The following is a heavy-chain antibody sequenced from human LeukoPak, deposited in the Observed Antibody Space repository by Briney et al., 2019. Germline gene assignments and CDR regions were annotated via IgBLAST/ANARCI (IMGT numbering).Heavy chain of an antibody. D-gene: IGHD2-15*01. Sequence: GGSLRLSCAASGFTCSGYWMSWVRQAPGKGLEWVANIKQDGSEKYYVDSVKGRFTISRDNAKNSLYLQMNSLRAEDTAVYYCARGLGYCSGGSCYSYYFDYWGQGTLVTVSS. J-gene: IGHJ4*02. CDR3: ARGLGYCSGGSCYSYYFDY. CDR1: GFTCSGYW. CDR2: IKQDGSEK. V-gene: IGHV3-7*01.